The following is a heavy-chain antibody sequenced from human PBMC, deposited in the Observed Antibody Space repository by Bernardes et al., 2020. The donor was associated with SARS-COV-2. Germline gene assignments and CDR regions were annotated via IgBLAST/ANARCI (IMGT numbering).Heavy chain of an antibody. CDR3: TGSSTTSHCNY. CDR1: GYTFSVYY. CDR2: INPSSGGT. V-gene: IGHV1-2*02. J-gene: IGHJ4*02. D-gene: IGHD1-26*01. Sequence: ASVKVSCTASGYTFSVYYIHWVRQARGQGLEWMGWINPSSGGTKYAQKFQGRVTMTRDTSTGTVYMDLTRLRSDDTAVYYCTGSSTTSHCNYWGLGTLVTVSS.